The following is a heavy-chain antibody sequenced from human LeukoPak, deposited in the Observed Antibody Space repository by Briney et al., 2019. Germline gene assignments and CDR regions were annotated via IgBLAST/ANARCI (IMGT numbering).Heavy chain of an antibody. V-gene: IGHV4-34*01. CDR1: GGSISSYY. CDR2: INHSGST. J-gene: IGHJ6*02. D-gene: IGHD3-3*01. CDR3: ARDHVSSRTYYDFWSDLDGMDV. Sequence: PSETLSLTCTVSGGSISSYYWSWIRQPPGKGLEWIGEINHSGSTNYNPSLKSRVTISVDTSKNQFSLKLSSVTAADTAVYYCARDHVSSRTYYDFWSDLDGMDVWGQGTTVTVSS.